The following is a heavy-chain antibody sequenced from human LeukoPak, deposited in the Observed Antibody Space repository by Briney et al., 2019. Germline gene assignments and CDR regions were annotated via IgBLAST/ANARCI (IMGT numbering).Heavy chain of an antibody. CDR2: IKQDGTEK. V-gene: IGHV3-7*04. Sequence: GGSLRLSCAASGFTFSGYWMSWVRQAPGKGLEWVANIKQDGTEKYYVDSVKGRFTISRDNAKNSLYLQMNSLRAEDTALYYCARDNADWGQGTLVIVSS. CDR3: ARDNAD. J-gene: IGHJ4*02. CDR1: GFTFSGYW.